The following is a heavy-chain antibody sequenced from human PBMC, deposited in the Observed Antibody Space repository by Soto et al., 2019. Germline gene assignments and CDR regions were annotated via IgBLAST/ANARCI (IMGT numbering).Heavy chain of an antibody. Sequence: QVQLQESGPGLVKPSETLSLTCTVSGGSISSYYWSWIRQPPGKGLEWIGYIYYSGSTNYNPSLKSRVTISVDTSKNQFSLKLSSVTAADTAVYYCARSSIARYYYSGMDVWGKGTTFTVSS. CDR2: IYYSGST. J-gene: IGHJ6*04. D-gene: IGHD6-6*01. CDR1: GGSISSYY. CDR3: ARSSIARYYYSGMDV. V-gene: IGHV4-59*01.